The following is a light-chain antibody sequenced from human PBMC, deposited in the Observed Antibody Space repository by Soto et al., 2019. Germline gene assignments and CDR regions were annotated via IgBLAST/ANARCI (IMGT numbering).Light chain of an antibody. CDR3: SSYAGSNNVV. CDR1: SSDVGGYNY. V-gene: IGLV2-8*01. Sequence: QSVLTQPPSASGSPGQSVTISCTGTSSDVGGYNYVSWYQQHPGKAPKLMIYEVSKRPLGVPDRFSGSKSGNTASLTVSGLQAEDEADYYCSSYAGSNNVVFGGGTKLTVL. CDR2: EVS. J-gene: IGLJ2*01.